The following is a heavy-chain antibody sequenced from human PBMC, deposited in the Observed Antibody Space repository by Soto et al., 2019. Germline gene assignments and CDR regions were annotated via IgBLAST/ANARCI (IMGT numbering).Heavy chain of an antibody. V-gene: IGHV1-46*01. D-gene: IGHD6-13*01. Sequence: ASVKVSCTASGYAFTSYCMHWVRQTPGQGLEWMGIINPSGGSTSYAQKFQGRVTMTRDTSTSTVYMELSSLRSEDTAVYYCARDSPIAAAGYFQHWGQGTLVTVSS. J-gene: IGHJ1*01. CDR1: GYAFTSYC. CDR3: ARDSPIAAAGYFQH. CDR2: INPSGGST.